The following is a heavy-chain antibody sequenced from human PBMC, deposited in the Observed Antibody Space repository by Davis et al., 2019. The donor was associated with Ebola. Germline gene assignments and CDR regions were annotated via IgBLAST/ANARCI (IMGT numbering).Heavy chain of an antibody. CDR3: ARADPSGRDY. D-gene: IGHD1-26*01. V-gene: IGHV4-61*08. Sequence: SQTLSLTCAVSGGSISSGGYSWSWIRQPPGKGLEWIGYIYYSGSTNYNPSLKSRVTISVDTSKNQFSLKLSSVTAADTAVYYCARADPSGRDYWGQGTLVTVSS. J-gene: IGHJ4*02. CDR1: GGSISSGGYS. CDR2: IYYSGST.